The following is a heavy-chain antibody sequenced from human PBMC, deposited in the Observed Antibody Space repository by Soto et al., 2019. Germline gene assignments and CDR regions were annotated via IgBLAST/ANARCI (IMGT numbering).Heavy chain of an antibody. Sequence: ASVKVSCKASGYTFTTYGISWVRQAPGQGLEWMGWISPYNGNTNYAQNLQGIFTMTTDTSTSTAYMELRSLRSDDTAVYYCARAEAYSSGWLTGELDYWGQGTLVTVSS. CDR1: GYTFTTYG. CDR2: ISPYNGNT. J-gene: IGHJ4*02. CDR3: ARAEAYSSGWLTGELDY. D-gene: IGHD6-19*01. V-gene: IGHV1-18*01.